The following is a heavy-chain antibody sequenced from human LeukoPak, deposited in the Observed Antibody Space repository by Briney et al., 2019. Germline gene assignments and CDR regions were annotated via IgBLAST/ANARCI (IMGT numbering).Heavy chain of an antibody. V-gene: IGHV1-8*01. CDR1: GYTFTSYD. Sequence: ASVKVSCKASGYTFTSYDINWVRQATGQGLEWMGWMNPNSGNTGYAQKFQGRVTMTRNTSISTAYMELSSLRSEDTAVYYCARIGSHCSGGSCYSSPFDYWGQGTLVTVSS. D-gene: IGHD2-15*01. CDR3: ARIGSHCSGGSCYSSPFDY. J-gene: IGHJ4*02. CDR2: MNPNSGNT.